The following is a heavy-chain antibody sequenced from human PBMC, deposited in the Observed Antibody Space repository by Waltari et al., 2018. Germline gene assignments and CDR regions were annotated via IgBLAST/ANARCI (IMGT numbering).Heavy chain of an antibody. CDR3: ARGGYSSHFDY. Sequence: EVQLLESGGGLVQPGGSLRLSCAASEFMFSNSPMTWVRQAPARGLGWVSTITGSGGTKYYADSVKGRFTISRDNSQNTLYLQMNSLTVDETAVYFCARGGYSSHFDYWGQGTLVTVSS. V-gene: IGHV3-23*01. CDR1: EFMFSNSP. CDR2: ITGSGGTK. D-gene: IGHD6-13*01. J-gene: IGHJ4*02.